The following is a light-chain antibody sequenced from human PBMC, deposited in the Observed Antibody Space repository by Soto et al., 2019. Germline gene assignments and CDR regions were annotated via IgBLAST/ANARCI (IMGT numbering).Light chain of an antibody. J-gene: IGLJ1*01. Sequence: QAVVTQPPSASGTPGRRVTISCSGSSSNIGSNTVNWYQQLPGTAPKLLIYSNNQRPSGVPDRFSGSKSGTSASLAISGLQSEDEADYYCAAWDDSLNGLVFGTGTKLTVL. CDR1: SSNIGSNT. CDR3: AAWDDSLNGLV. CDR2: SNN. V-gene: IGLV1-44*01.